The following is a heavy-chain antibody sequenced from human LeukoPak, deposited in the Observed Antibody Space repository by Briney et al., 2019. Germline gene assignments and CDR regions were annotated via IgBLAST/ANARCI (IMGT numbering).Heavy chain of an antibody. CDR3: AREDVVVVPAAMKVVAFDI. J-gene: IGHJ3*02. V-gene: IGHV4-61*02. D-gene: IGHD2-2*01. CDR2: IYTSGST. CDR1: GGSISSGSYY. Sequence: SETLSLTCTVSGGSISSGSYYWSWIRQPAGKGLEWIGRIYTSGSTNYNPSLKSRVTISVDTSKNQFSLKLSSVTAADTAVYYCAREDVVVVPAAMKVVAFDIWGQGTMVTVSS.